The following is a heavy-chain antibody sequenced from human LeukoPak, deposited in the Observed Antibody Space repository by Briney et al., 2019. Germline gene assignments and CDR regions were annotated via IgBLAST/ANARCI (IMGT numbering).Heavy chain of an antibody. V-gene: IGHV3-23*01. Sequence: PGGSLRLSCVASGFTFSSYAMGWVRQAPGKRPEWASSLTDSGGITYYVDSVKGRFTISRDNSKNTLYLHMSSLRAEDTAMYYCAKKRDAFDIWGQGTVVAVSS. CDR3: AKKRDAFDI. J-gene: IGHJ3*02. CDR2: LTDSGGIT. CDR1: GFTFSSYA. D-gene: IGHD5-24*01.